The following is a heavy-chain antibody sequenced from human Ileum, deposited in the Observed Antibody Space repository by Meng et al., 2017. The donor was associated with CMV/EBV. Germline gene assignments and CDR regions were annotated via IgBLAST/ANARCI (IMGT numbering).Heavy chain of an antibody. CDR3: ARRGGVAFSTEGDY. J-gene: IGHJ4*02. CDR1: GYTFTNYG. Sequence: QVQLVQSGPEVKKPGASVKVSCETSGYTFTNYGITWVRQAPGQGLEWMGWVSAYNGHIDYAQRLQGRVTITTDPSTSTAYMELRSLRSDDTAVYYCARRGGVAFSTEGDYWGQGTLVTVSS. V-gene: IGHV1-18*01. CDR2: VSAYNGHI. D-gene: IGHD2-2*01.